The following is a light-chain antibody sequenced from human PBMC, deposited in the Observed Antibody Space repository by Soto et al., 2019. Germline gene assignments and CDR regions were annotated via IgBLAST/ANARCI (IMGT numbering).Light chain of an antibody. CDR3: RLRNIWPT. J-gene: IGKJ4*01. Sequence: EIVLTQSPATLSLSPGARAALSCRASQSVSTCLAWYQHKPGQAPRVIIYDASKRAPGIPARFSGSGSGTDFTLTISSLEPGDFAGYYCRLRNIWPTFGEGTKVEIK. V-gene: IGKV3-11*01. CDR1: QSVSTC. CDR2: DAS.